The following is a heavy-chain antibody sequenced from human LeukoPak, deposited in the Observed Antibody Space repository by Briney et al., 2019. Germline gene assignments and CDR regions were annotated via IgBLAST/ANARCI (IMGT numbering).Heavy chain of an antibody. CDR1: GGSISSYY. CDR2: IYYSGST. V-gene: IGHV4-59*01. J-gene: IGHJ4*02. D-gene: IGHD5-18*01. Sequence: SETLSFTCTVSGGSISSYYWNWIRQPPGKKLEWIGYIYYSGSTNYNPSLNSRVTISLDTSKNQFSLKLSSVTAADTAVYYCARGLWTFDYWGQGTLVTVSS. CDR3: ARGLWTFDY.